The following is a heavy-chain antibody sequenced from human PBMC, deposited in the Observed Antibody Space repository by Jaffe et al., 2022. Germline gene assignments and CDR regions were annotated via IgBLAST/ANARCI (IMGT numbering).Heavy chain of an antibody. CDR2: IYWNDDK. V-gene: IGHV2-5*01. D-gene: IGHD3-16*02. CDR3: AHSPNPNLGELSFLYYFDY. J-gene: IGHJ4*02. Sequence: QITLKESGPTLVKPTQTLTLTCTFSGFSLSTSGVGVGWIRQPPGKALEWLALIYWNDDKRYSPSLKSRLSITKDTSKNQVVLTMTNMDPVDTATYYCAHSPNPNLGELSFLYYFDYWGQGTLVTVSS. CDR1: GFSLSTSGVG.